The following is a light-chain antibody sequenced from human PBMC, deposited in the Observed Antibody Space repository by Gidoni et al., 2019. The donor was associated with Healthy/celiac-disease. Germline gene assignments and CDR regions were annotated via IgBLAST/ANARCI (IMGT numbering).Light chain of an antibody. CDR3: QQSYSTPYT. V-gene: IGKV1-39*01. CDR1: QSISTY. Sequence: DIQMTHSPSSLSASVGDRVTITCRASQSISTYLNWYQQKPGKAPKLLIYAASSLQSGVPSRFSGSASGTDFTLTISSLQPEDCATYYCQQSYSTPYTLGQXTKLEIK. J-gene: IGKJ2*01. CDR2: AAS.